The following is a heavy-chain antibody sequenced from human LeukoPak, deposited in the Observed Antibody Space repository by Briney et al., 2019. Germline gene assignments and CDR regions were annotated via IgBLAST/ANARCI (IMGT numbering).Heavy chain of an antibody. CDR3: ARWPLYYYDSRTHDY. CDR2: IYYSGST. Sequence: SETLSLTCTVSGGSISSYYWSWIRQPPGKGLEWIGYIYYSGSTNYNPSLKSRVTISVGTSKNQFSLKLSSVTAADTAVYYCARWPLYYYDSRTHDYWGQGTLVTASS. J-gene: IGHJ4*02. CDR1: GGSISSYY. D-gene: IGHD3-22*01. V-gene: IGHV4-59*01.